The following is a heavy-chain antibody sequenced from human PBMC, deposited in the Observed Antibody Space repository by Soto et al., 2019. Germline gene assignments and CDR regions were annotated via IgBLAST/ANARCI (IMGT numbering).Heavy chain of an antibody. J-gene: IGHJ4*02. D-gene: IGHD3-16*02. CDR1: GFTFSSYA. Sequence: EVQLLESGGGLVQPGGSLRLSCAASGFTFSSYAMSWVRQAPGKGLECVSAISGSGGSTYYPDSVKGRFTISRDNSKNTLYLQMNSQRAEDTAVDYCAKATKMGIWGSYPKTDFDYWGQGTLVTVSS. CDR2: ISGSGGST. V-gene: IGHV3-23*01. CDR3: AKATKMGIWGSYPKTDFDY.